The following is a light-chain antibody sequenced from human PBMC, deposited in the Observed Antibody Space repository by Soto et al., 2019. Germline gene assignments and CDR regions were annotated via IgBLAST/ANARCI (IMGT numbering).Light chain of an antibody. CDR3: SSYSISTAYL. CDR1: SSEVGGYDY. Sequence: QSVLTQPASVSGSPGQSITISCTGTSSEVGGYDYVSWYQLHPGKAPKLMVFEVSNRPSGVSYRFSGSKSGNTASLTISGLQAEDEADYFCSSYSISTAYLFGTGTKLTVL. CDR2: EVS. J-gene: IGLJ1*01. V-gene: IGLV2-14*01.